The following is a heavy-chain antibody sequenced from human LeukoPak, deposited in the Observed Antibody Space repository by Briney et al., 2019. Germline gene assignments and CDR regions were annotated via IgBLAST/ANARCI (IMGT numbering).Heavy chain of an antibody. J-gene: IGHJ6*03. Sequence: PGGSLRLSCAASGFTFSSYWMSWVRQAPGKGLEWVANIKQDGSEKYYVDSVKGRFTISRDNAKNSLYLQMNSLRAEDTAVYYCASHAIYQLLQGGYYYYYMDVWGKGTTVTVSS. D-gene: IGHD2-2*01. CDR1: GFTFSSYW. V-gene: IGHV3-7*01. CDR2: IKQDGSEK. CDR3: ASHAIYQLLQGGYYYYYMDV.